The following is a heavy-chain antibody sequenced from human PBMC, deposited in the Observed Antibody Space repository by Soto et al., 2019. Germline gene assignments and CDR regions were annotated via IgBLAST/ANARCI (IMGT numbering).Heavy chain of an antibody. CDR1: GFTFSSYS. D-gene: IGHD2-21*02. Sequence: GGSLRLSCAASGFTFSSYSMNWVRQAPGKGLEWVSSISSSSSYIYYADSVKGRLTISRDNAKNSLYLQMNSLRAEATTVYYCARDEVVVVTAIRYYYYYGMDVWGQGTTVTVSS. CDR3: ARDEVVVVTAIRYYYYYGMDV. V-gene: IGHV3-21*01. J-gene: IGHJ6*02. CDR2: ISSSSSYI.